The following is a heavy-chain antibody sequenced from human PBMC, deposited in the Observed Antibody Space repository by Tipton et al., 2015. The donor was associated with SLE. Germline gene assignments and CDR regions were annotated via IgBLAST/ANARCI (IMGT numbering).Heavy chain of an antibody. CDR3: ARANWAQGHFDF. J-gene: IGHJ4*02. Sequence: TLSLTCTVSDGSIRSTNYYWGWIRQPPGKGLEWIGSIFYTGSTYYNPSLKSRVSFSIDTSKNQFSLKLRSVTAADTAVYFCARANWAQGHFDFWGQGTLVTVSS. V-gene: IGHV4-39*07. CDR1: DGSIRSTNYY. D-gene: IGHD7-27*01. CDR2: IFYTGST.